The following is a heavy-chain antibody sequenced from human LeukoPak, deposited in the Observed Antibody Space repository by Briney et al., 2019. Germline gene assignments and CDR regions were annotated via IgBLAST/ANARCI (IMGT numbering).Heavy chain of an antibody. CDR3: SGVGEYYYYMDV. CDR1: GGSISSSSYY. CDR2: IYYSGGT. V-gene: IGHV4-39*01. Sequence: PSETLSLTCTVSGGSISSSSYYWGWIRQPPGKGLEWIGSIYYSGGTYYNPSLKSRVTISVDTSKNQFSLKLSSVTAADTAVYYCSGVGEYYYYMDVWGKGTTVTVSS. D-gene: IGHD1-26*01. J-gene: IGHJ6*03.